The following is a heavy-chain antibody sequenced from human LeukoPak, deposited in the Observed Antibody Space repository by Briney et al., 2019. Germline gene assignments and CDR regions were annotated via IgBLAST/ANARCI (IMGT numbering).Heavy chain of an antibody. CDR2: ISYDGSNK. J-gene: IGHJ4*02. CDR1: GFTFSSNA. Sequence: GGSLRLSCAAPGFTFSSNAMHWVRQAPGKGLEWVAVISYDGSNKYYADSVKGRFTISRDNSKNTLYLQMNSLRAEDTAVYYCARDSSGSPVNWGQGTLVTVSS. V-gene: IGHV3-30*01. CDR3: ARDSSGSPVN. D-gene: IGHD3-22*01.